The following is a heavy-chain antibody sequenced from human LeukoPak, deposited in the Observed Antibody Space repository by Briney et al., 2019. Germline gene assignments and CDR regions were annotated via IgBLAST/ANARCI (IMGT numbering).Heavy chain of an antibody. V-gene: IGHV4-34*01. CDR3: ASFSESYYFDY. J-gene: IGHJ4*02. CDR1: GGSFSGYY. Sequence: SETLSLTCAVYGGSFSGYYWSWIRQPPGKGLEWIGEINHSGSTNYNPSLKSRVTISVDTSKNQFSLKLSSVTAADTAVYYCASFSESYYFDYWGQGTLVTVSS. D-gene: IGHD1-26*01. CDR2: INHSGST.